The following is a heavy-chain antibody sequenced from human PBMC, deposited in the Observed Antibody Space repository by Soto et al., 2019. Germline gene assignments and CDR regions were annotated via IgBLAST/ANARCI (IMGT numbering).Heavy chain of an antibody. Sequence: LKISCKGFGYNFSTYWIAWVRQMPGKGLEWMGIIYPDGSDTRYDPSFQGQVTISADKSINTAYLQWSSLKASDTAMYYCAGGGVRGVITRTRDYYGMDVWGQGTTVTVSS. CDR2: IYPDGSDT. V-gene: IGHV5-51*01. J-gene: IGHJ6*02. D-gene: IGHD3-10*01. CDR1: GYNFSTYW. CDR3: AGGGVRGVITRTRDYYGMDV.